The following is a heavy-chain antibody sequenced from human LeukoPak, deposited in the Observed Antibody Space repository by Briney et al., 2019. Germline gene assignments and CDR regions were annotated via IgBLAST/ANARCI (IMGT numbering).Heavy chain of an antibody. CDR2: ISGDGNTT. V-gene: IGHV3-64D*06. J-gene: IGHJ4*02. CDR3: VKDMMITFGGIIVGPFDY. D-gene: IGHD3-16*02. CDR1: GFTFNYYA. Sequence: GGSLRLSCSASGFTFNYYAMHWVRQAPRKGLEYVSAISGDGNTTYYADSVKGRFTISRDNSKNTLYLHMSSLRTEDTAVYYCVKDMMITFGGIIVGPFDYWGQRTLVPVSS.